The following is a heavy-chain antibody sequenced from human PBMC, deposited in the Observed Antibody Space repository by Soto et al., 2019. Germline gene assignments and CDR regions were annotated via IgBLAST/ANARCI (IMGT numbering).Heavy chain of an antibody. CDR2: ISAYNGNT. Sequence: QVQLVQSGGEVKKPGASGKVSCKASGYTFTTYDLSWVRQAPGQGLEWMGWISAYNGNTNYAQNLQGRVTMTTDTSTSTAYMELRSLRSDDTAVYYCARVIGYYYHMDVWGQGTTVTVSS. V-gene: IGHV1-18*01. J-gene: IGHJ6*02. D-gene: IGHD3-22*01. CDR3: ARVIGYYYHMDV. CDR1: GYTFTTYD.